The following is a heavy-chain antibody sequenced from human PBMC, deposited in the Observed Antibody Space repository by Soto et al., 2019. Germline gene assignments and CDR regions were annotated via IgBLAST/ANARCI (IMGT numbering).Heavy chain of an antibody. J-gene: IGHJ6*02. Sequence: ASVKVSCKASGYTFTGYYMHWVRQAPGQGLEWMGWIKPNSGGTNYAQKFQGWVTMTRDTSISTAYMELSRLRSDDTAVYYCAGGYCTNGVCYYGMYVWGQGTTGTVSS. CDR1: GYTFTGYY. CDR2: IKPNSGGT. CDR3: AGGYCTNGVCYYGMYV. D-gene: IGHD2-8*01. V-gene: IGHV1-2*04.